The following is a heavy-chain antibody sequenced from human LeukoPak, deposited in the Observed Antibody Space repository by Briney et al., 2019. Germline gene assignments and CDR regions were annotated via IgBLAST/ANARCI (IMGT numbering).Heavy chain of an antibody. CDR3: AGSSGLSFEEY. CDR1: GYTFTAYG. D-gene: IGHD3-10*01. CDR2: VSPYNGNT. J-gene: IGHJ4*02. V-gene: IGHV1-18*01. Sequence: ASVKVSCKASGYTFTAYGISWVRQAPGQGLEWMGWVSPYNGNTNYAQNLQGRVTMTTDTSTTTAFMEMRSLTSDDTAVYYCAGSSGLSFEEYWGQGTLVTVSA.